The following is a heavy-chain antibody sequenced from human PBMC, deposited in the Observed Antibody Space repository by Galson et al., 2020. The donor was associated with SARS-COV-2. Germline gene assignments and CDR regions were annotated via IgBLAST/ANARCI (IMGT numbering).Heavy chain of an antibody. CDR1: GFTFNDYA. CDR3: AKVRGQEAYDGGFDS. D-gene: IGHD3-3*01. J-gene: IGHJ4*02. CDR2: ISWNSGNI. Sequence: TGGSLRLSCAASGFTFNDYAMHWVRQAPGKGMEWVSGISWNSGNIGYADSVKGRFTISRDNAKNSLYLQMNSLRTEDTALYYCAKVRGQEAYDGGFDSWGQGTLVTVSS. V-gene: IGHV3-9*01.